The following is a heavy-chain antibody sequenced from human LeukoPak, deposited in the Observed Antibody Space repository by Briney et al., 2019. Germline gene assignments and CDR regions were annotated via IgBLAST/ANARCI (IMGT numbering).Heavy chain of an antibody. CDR1: GFTLSSFG. J-gene: IGHJ4*02. CDR3: AKDPGGSGSYYHDDY. D-gene: IGHD3-10*01. CDR2: ISYDGSNK. V-gene: IGHV3-30*18. Sequence: GGSLRLSCTASGFTLSSFGMHWVRQAPGKGLEWVAVISYDGSNKYYADSVKGRFTISRDNSKNTLYLQMNRLRAEDTAVYYCAKDPGGSGSYYHDDYWGQGTLVTVSS.